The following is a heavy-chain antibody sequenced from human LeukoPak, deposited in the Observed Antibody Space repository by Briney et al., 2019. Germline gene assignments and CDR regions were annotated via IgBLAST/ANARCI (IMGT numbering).Heavy chain of an antibody. CDR2: IYTSGST. J-gene: IGHJ5*02. D-gene: IGHD5-18*01. CDR1: GGSISSYY. V-gene: IGHV4-4*07. Sequence: SETLSLTCTVSGGSISSYYWSWIRQPAGKGLEWIGRIYTSGSTNYNPSLKSRVTISVDTPKNQFSLKLSSVTAADTAVYYCARTWIQLWSRGNWFDPWGQGTLVTVSS. CDR3: ARTWIQLWSRGNWFDP.